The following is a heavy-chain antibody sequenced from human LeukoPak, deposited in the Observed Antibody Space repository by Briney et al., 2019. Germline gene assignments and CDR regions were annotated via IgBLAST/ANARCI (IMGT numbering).Heavy chain of an antibody. V-gene: IGHV3-11*01. D-gene: IGHD2-2*03. CDR3: AKKSGYCSSTSCYDYYNGMDV. CDR1: GFTFSDYY. J-gene: IGHJ6*02. Sequence: GGSLRLSCAASGFTFSDYYMSWIRQAPGKGLEWVSYISSSGSTIYYADSVKGRFTISRDNAKNSLYLQMNSLRAEDTAVYYCAKKSGYCSSTSCYDYYNGMDVWGQGTTVTVSS. CDR2: ISSSGSTI.